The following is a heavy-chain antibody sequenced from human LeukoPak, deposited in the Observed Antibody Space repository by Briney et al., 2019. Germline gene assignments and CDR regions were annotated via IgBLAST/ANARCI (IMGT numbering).Heavy chain of an antibody. Sequence: ASVTVSCKASGYTFTSYDINWVRQATGQGLEWMGWMNPNSGNTGYAQKFQGRVTMTRNTSISTAYMELSSLRSEDTAVYYCARRLDYYDSSGYYPMSDYWGQGTLVTVSS. CDR1: GYTFTSYD. CDR2: MNPNSGNT. V-gene: IGHV1-8*01. J-gene: IGHJ4*02. D-gene: IGHD3-22*01. CDR3: ARRLDYYDSSGYYPMSDY.